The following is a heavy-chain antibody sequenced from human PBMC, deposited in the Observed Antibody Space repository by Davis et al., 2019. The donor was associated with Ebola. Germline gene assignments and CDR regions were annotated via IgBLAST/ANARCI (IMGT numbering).Heavy chain of an antibody. J-gene: IGHJ4*02. Sequence: GESLKISCAASGFTFTTYGVHWVRQAPGKGLEWVTLIGYDGSNKQYVDSVKDRFTISRDDSKSTVYLQMNSLRAEDTAMYYCAREWAKTAAGDYWGQGTLVTVSS. CDR3: AREWAKTAAGDY. D-gene: IGHD6-13*01. CDR2: IGYDGSNK. CDR1: GFTFTTYG. V-gene: IGHV3-33*01.